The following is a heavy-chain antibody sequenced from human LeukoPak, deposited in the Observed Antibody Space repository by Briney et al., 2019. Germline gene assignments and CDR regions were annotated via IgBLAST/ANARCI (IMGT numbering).Heavy chain of an antibody. D-gene: IGHD3-3*02. Sequence: GGSLRLSCAASGFTFSSYGMSWVRQAPGKGLEWVSAISGSGGSTYYADSAKGRFTISRDNSKNTLYLQMNSLRAEDTAIYYCAKIRAPAYDFWGQGTMVTVSS. V-gene: IGHV3-23*01. CDR2: ISGSGGST. CDR3: AKIRAPAYDF. J-gene: IGHJ3*01. CDR1: GFTFSSYG.